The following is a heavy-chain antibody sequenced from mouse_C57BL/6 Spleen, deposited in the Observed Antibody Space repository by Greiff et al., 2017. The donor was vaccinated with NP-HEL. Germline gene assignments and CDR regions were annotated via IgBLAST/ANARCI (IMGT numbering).Heavy chain of an antibody. CDR1: GYAFTNYL. CDR2: INPGSGGT. Sequence: VQLQQSGAELVRPGPSVKVSCKASGYAFTNYLIEWVKQRPGQGLEWIGVINPGSGGTNYNEKFKGKDTLTADKSSSTAYMQLSSLTSEDSAVYFCARHPYYSNYGWYFDVWGTGTTVTVSS. J-gene: IGHJ1*03. CDR3: ARHPYYSNYGWYFDV. V-gene: IGHV1-54*01. D-gene: IGHD2-5*01.